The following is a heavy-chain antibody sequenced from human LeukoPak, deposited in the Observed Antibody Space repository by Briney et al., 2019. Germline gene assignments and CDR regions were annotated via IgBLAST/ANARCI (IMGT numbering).Heavy chain of an antibody. J-gene: IGHJ3*02. Sequence: SETLSLTCAVYGGSFSGYYWSWIRQPPGKGLEWIGEINHSGSTNHNPSLKSRVTISVDTSKNQFSLKLSSVTAADTAVYYCARTRIAVAGDAFDIWGQGTTVTVSS. CDR1: GGSFSGYY. CDR2: INHSGST. D-gene: IGHD6-19*01. V-gene: IGHV4-34*01. CDR3: ARTRIAVAGDAFDI.